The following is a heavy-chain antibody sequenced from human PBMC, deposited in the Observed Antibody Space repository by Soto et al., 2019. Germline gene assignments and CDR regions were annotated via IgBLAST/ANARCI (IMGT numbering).Heavy chain of an antibody. J-gene: IGHJ6*03. V-gene: IGHV3-48*01. D-gene: IGHD7-27*01. CDR2: ISSSSSVI. CDR3: SRDLSWGSNWYYYMDV. CDR1: GFILSDCA. Sequence: EVQLVESGGGLVQPGGSLRLSCATSGFILSDCAMNWVRQARGKGQEWVSYISSSSSVIDYADSVKGRFTVSRYNARNSLYLQMNSLRAEDTAVYYCSRDLSWGSNWYYYMDVWGKGTTVTVSS.